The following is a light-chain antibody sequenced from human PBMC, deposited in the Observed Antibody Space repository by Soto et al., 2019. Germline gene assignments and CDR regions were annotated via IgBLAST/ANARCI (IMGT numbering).Light chain of an antibody. Sequence: STLSASVGDRVTIACRASQSISSWLAWYQQKPGKAPKLLIYDASSLESGVPSRFSGSGSGTEFTLTISSLQPDDFATYYCQQYNSYWTFGQGTKVDIK. CDR3: QQYNSYWT. J-gene: IGKJ1*01. V-gene: IGKV1-5*01. CDR2: DAS. CDR1: QSISSW.